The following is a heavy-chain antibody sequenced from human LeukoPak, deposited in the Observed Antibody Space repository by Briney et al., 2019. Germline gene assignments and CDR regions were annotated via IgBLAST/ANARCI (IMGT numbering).Heavy chain of an antibody. V-gene: IGHV1-18*01. D-gene: IGHD3-22*01. CDR3: ARAHYYYDSSGGEYYYYMDV. Sequence: SVKVSCKTSGYTFTTNGISWVRQAPGQGLEWMGWISGYNGNTNYAQKLQGRVTMTTDTSTSTAYMELRSLRSDDTAVYYCARAHYYYDSSGGEYYYYMDVWGKGTTVTVSS. CDR1: GYTFTTNG. J-gene: IGHJ6*03. CDR2: ISGYNGNT.